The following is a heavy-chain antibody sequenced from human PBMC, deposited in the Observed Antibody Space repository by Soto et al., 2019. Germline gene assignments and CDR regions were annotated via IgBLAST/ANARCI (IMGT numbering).Heavy chain of an antibody. CDR2: INPATGAA. Sequence: QLHLVQSGAVVKKPGASVTVSCSASGYPVTAYYMHWVRQAPGRELEWMGGINPATGAAKYTQTFQGRVTMARDPSTSTVFKELRGLTSEDTAGFYCARGGGVGVAGSAAFDMWGQGTLVTVSS. D-gene: IGHD3-3*01. CDR1: GYPVTAYY. V-gene: IGHV1-2*02. CDR3: ARGGGVGVAGSAAFDM. J-gene: IGHJ3*02.